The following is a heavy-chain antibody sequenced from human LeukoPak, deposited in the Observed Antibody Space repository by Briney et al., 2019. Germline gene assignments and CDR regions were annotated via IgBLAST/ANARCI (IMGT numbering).Heavy chain of an antibody. D-gene: IGHD6-19*01. V-gene: IGHV1-69*01. Sequence: SVKVSCKASGGAFSSYAISWVRQAPGQGLEWMGGIIPIFGTANYAQKFQGRVTITADESTSTAYMELSSLRSEDTAVYYCARDRCSGSSDAFDIWGQGTMVTVSS. CDR2: IIPIFGTA. J-gene: IGHJ3*02. CDR1: GGAFSSYA. CDR3: ARDRCSGSSDAFDI.